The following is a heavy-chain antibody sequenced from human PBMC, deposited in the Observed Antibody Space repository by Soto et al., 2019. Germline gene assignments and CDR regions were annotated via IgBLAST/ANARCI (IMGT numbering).Heavy chain of an antibody. CDR2: IYYSGST. Sequence: TLSLTCTVSGGSISSYYWSWIRQPPGKGLEWIGYIYYSGSTNYNPSLKSRVTISVDTSKNQFSLKLSSVTAVDTAVYYCARSAAAGTWFDYWGQGTLVTVSS. D-gene: IGHD6-13*01. V-gene: IGHV4-59*12. J-gene: IGHJ4*02. CDR3: ARSAAAGTWFDY. CDR1: GGSISSYY.